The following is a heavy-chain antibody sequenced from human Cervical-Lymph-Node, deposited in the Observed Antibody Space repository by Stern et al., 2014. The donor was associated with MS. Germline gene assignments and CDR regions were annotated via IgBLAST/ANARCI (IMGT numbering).Heavy chain of an antibody. D-gene: IGHD5-18*01. J-gene: IGHJ6*02. CDR2: MYTGGST. Sequence: QLQLQESGPGLVKPSQTLSLTCTVSGGSISRGSYYWSWIRQPAGKGLEWIGRMYTGGSTNYNPSLKSRVTISVATSNNPFSLNLSSVTAADTAVYYCAVAYRYGSYGLDVWGQGTTVTVSS. CDR1: GGSISRGSYY. CDR3: AVAYRYGSYGLDV. V-gene: IGHV4-61*02.